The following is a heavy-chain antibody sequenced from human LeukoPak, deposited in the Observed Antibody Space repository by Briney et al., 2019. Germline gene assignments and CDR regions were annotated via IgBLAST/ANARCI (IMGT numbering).Heavy chain of an antibody. Sequence: SGPTLVNPTQTLTLTCTFSGFSLSTSGVGVGWIRQPPGKALEWLALIYWDDDKRYSPSLKSRLTITKDTSKNQVALTMTNMDPVDTATYYCALLENYYGSGSYLNWFDPWGQGTLVTVSS. V-gene: IGHV2-5*02. CDR3: ALLENYYGSGSYLNWFDP. CDR2: IYWDDDK. D-gene: IGHD3-10*01. J-gene: IGHJ5*02. CDR1: GFSLSTSGVG.